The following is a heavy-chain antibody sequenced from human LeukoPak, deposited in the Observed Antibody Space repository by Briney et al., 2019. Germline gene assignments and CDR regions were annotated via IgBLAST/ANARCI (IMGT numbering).Heavy chain of an antibody. V-gene: IGHV1-18*01. CDR3: ARVEITMVRGVIITGRFDP. CDR1: GYTFTSYG. D-gene: IGHD3-10*01. J-gene: IGHJ5*02. Sequence: ASVKVSCKAPGYTFTSYGISWVRQAPGQGLEWMGWISAYNGNTNYAQKLQGRVTMTTDTSTSTAYMELRSLRSDDTAVYYSARVEITMVRGVIITGRFDPWGQGTLVTVSS. CDR2: ISAYNGNT.